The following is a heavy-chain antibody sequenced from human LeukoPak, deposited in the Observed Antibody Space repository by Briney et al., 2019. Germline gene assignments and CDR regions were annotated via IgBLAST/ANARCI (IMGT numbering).Heavy chain of an antibody. V-gene: IGHV3-23*01. CDR2: ISDDGSGT. Sequence: GGSLRLSCAASGFTFSDYAMSWFRQAPGQGLEWVSTISDDGSGTYYADSVKGRFTISRDNSKNTLFLQINSLRAEDSAVYYCATDRERDPSVYYLVGGQGTLITVSS. J-gene: IGHJ4*02. CDR3: ATDRERDPSVYYLV. CDR1: GFTFSDYA. D-gene: IGHD3-22*01.